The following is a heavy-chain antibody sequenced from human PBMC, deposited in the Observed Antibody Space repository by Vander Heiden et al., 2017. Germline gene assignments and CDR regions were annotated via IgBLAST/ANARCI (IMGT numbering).Heavy chain of an antibody. CDR3: AKEGALITIPAIFDS. CDR2: ISGSGSYK. Sequence: EVLLVESGGGLVKPGGSLRLSCAASGFAFSTTSMNWVRQAPGKGLEWVAYISGSGSYKYYPDSMKCRFTVSRDNTNNSLYLEMNSLRVDDTAVYYCAKEGALITIPAIFDSWGQGALVTVSS. V-gene: IGHV3-21*01. CDR1: GFAFSTTS. J-gene: IGHJ5*01. D-gene: IGHD1-20*01.